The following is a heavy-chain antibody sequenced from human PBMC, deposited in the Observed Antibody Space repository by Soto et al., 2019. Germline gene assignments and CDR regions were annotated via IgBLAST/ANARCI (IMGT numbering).Heavy chain of an antibody. J-gene: IGHJ5*02. V-gene: IGHV3-23*01. CDR1: GFTFSSYA. D-gene: IGHD3-3*01. Sequence: GGSLRLSCAASGFTFSSYAMSWVRQAPGKGLEWVSAISGSGGSTSYADSEKGRFTISGDNSKNTLYLQMKSLSAEDTAVYYCAKVLGVWSGYYAEYNGFDHWGQGTLVTVSS. CDR3: AKVLGVWSGYYAEYNGFDH. CDR2: ISGSGGST.